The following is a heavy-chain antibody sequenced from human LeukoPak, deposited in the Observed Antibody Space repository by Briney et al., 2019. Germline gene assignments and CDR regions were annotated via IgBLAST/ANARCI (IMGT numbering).Heavy chain of an antibody. V-gene: IGHV3-48*04. CDR3: ARGGSIFDY. Sequence: PGRSPRLSCAASGFTFSSAWMHWVRQAPGTGLEWVSYISSSGSTIYYADSVKGRFTISRDNAKNSLYLQMNSLRAEDTAVYYCARGGSIFDYWGQGTLVTVSS. CDR1: GFTFSSAW. J-gene: IGHJ4*02. CDR2: ISSSGSTI.